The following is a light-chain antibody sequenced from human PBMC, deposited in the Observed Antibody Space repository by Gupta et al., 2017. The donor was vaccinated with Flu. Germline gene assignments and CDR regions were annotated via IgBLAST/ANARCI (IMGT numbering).Light chain of an antibody. Sequence: QSVLLQPPSASGPPGQRVTISCSGNISNFGSDYVYWYQQFPGTAPKLVIFMNDQRPSGVPDRFSCSKSGATASLVISGLRPEDEAEYYCGAWYYSRRCYVFGTGTKVTVL. V-gene: IGLV1-47*01. CDR3: GAWYYSRRCYV. CDR2: MND. J-gene: IGLJ1*01. CDR1: ISNFGSDY.